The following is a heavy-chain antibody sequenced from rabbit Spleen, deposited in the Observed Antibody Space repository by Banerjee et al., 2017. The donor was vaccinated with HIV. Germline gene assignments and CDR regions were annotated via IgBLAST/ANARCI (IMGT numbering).Heavy chain of an antibody. CDR1: GVSFSSDYY. CDR2: IDSGSSAFT. J-gene: IGHJ3*01. V-gene: IGHV1S40*01. CDR3: ARDTGSSFSSYGMDL. Sequence: QSLEESGGDLVKPGASLTLTCTASGVSFSSDYYMCWVRQAPGKGLEWIACIDSGSSAFTYFASWAKGRFTISKTSSTTVTLQMTSLTAADTATYFCARDTGSSFSSYGMDLWGQGTLVTV. D-gene: IGHD8-1*01.